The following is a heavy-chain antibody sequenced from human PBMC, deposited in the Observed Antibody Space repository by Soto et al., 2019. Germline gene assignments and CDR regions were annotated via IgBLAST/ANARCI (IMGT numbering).Heavy chain of an antibody. Sequence: GESLKISCKGSGYSFTSYWIGWVRQMSGKGLEWMGIMYPGDSDTRYSPSFQGQVTISADKSISAAYLQWSSLKASDTAIYYCAGGGVRGVITRTRDYYGMDVWGQGTTVTVSS. CDR2: MYPGDSDT. CDR3: AGGGVRGVITRTRDYYGMDV. CDR1: GYSFTSYW. V-gene: IGHV5-51*01. D-gene: IGHD3-10*01. J-gene: IGHJ6*02.